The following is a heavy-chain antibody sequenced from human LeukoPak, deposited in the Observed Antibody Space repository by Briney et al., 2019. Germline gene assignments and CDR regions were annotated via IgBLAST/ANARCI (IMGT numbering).Heavy chain of an antibody. CDR1: GGSFSGYY. D-gene: IGHD6-6*01. V-gene: IGHV4-34*01. CDR3: ARLIRGVAARPVVYYYYYMDV. CDR2: INHSGST. Sequence: SETLSLTCAAYGGSFSGYYWSWIRQPPGKGLEWIGEINHSGSTNYNPSLKSRVTISVDTSKNQFSLKLSSVTAADTAVYYCARLIRGVAARPVVYYYYYMDVWGKGTTVTVSS. J-gene: IGHJ6*03.